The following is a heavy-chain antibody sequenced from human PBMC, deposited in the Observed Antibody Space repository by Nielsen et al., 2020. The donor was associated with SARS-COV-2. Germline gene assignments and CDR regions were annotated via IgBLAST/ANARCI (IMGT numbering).Heavy chain of an antibody. Sequence: GEPLKISCAASGFTFSSYAMSWVRQAPGKGLEWVSAISGSGGSTYYADSVKGRFTISRDNSKNTLYLQMNSLRAEDTAVYYCAKARGIAVVWGAFDIWGQGTMVTVSS. J-gene: IGHJ3*02. CDR3: AKARGIAVVWGAFDI. V-gene: IGHV3-23*01. D-gene: IGHD6-19*01. CDR1: GFTFSSYA. CDR2: ISGSGGST.